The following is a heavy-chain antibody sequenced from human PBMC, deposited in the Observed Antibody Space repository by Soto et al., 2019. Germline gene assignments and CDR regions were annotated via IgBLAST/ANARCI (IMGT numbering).Heavy chain of an antibody. J-gene: IGHJ6*02. CDR2: IWYDGSNK. Sequence: GESLKISCAASGFTFSSYGMHWVRQAPGKGLEWVAVIWYDGSNKYYADSVKGRFTISRDNSKNTLYLQMNSLRAEDTAVYYCARDFGVAARFPGDYYYYYGMDVWGQGTTVTVSS. D-gene: IGHD6-6*01. CDR1: GFTFSSYG. CDR3: ARDFGVAARFPGDYYYYYGMDV. V-gene: IGHV3-33*01.